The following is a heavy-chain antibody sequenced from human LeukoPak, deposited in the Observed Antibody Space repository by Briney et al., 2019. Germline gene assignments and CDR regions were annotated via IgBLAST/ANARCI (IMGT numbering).Heavy chain of an antibody. V-gene: IGHV1-2*02. J-gene: IGHJ4*02. CDR1: GYTFTGYY. Sequence: ASVKVSCKASGYTFTGYYMHWVRQAPGQGLEWMGWINPNSGGTNYAQKFQGRVTMTTDTSTSTAYMELRSLRSDDTAVYYCARDSSSGPGDYWGQGTLVTVSS. CDR3: ARDSSSGPGDY. D-gene: IGHD3-10*01. CDR2: INPNSGGT.